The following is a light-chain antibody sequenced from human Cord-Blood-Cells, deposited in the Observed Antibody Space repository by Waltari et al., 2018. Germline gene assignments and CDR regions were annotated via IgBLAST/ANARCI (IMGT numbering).Light chain of an antibody. CDR2: QDS. J-gene: IGLJ2*01. CDR1: KLGDKY. CDR3: QAWDSSTVV. Sequence: SYELTQPPSVSVSPGQTASITCSGDKLGDKYACWYQQKPGQSPVLVIYQDSKRPSGIPERFAGSTSENTATLTISGTQSMDEADYYCQAWDSSTVVFGGGTKLTVL. V-gene: IGLV3-1*01.